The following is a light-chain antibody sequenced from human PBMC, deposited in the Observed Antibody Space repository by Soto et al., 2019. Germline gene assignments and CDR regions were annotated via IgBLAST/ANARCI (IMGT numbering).Light chain of an antibody. CDR3: QQYNNWPWT. V-gene: IGKV3-15*01. J-gene: IGKJ1*01. Sequence: EIVMTQSPATLSVSPGGRATLSCRASQSISDTLAWYQQKPGQAPRLLIYSASRRATGFPARFSGSGSGTDFTLTISSLQSEDFAVYYRQQYNNWPWTFGQGTKVDIK. CDR2: SAS. CDR1: QSISDT.